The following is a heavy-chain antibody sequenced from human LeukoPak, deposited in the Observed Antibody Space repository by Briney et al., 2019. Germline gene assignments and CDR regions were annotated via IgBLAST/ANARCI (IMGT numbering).Heavy chain of an antibody. V-gene: IGHV3-33*06. CDR1: KFTFSHFG. CDR2: IWNDGSSQ. Sequence: PGGSLRLSCAASKFTFSHFGMHWVRQAPGKGLEWVAAIWNDGSSQYYAESVKGRFTVSRDNSHNTLHLQMNSLRPEDTAVYYCAKDAQRGFDYSNSLENWGQGTLVTVS. J-gene: IGHJ4*02. CDR3: AKDAQRGFDYSNSLEN. D-gene: IGHD4-11*01.